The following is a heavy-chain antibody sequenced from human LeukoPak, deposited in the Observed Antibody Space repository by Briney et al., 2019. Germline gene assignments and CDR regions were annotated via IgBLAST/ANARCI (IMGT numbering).Heavy chain of an antibody. CDR1: GYTFTSYG. Sequence: GASVTVSCKTSGYTFTSYGISWVRQAPGQGLEWMGWISGYNAKTNYAQKFQGRVTVTIDTSTTTAYMELRSLRSDDTAVYYCARWVDYYDSSIYPYYFYYMDVWGKGTTVTVSS. V-gene: IGHV1-18*01. D-gene: IGHD3-22*01. J-gene: IGHJ6*03. CDR3: ARWVDYYDSSIYPYYFYYMDV. CDR2: ISGYNAKT.